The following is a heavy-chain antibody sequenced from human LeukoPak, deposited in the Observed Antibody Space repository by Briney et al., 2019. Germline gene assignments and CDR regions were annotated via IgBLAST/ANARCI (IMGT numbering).Heavy chain of an antibody. V-gene: IGHV4-39*01. CDR3: ARTGRSYGNYYYYYYMDV. D-gene: IGHD5-18*01. CDR2: IYYSGST. J-gene: IGHJ6*03. Sequence: SETLSLTCTVSGGSISSSSYYWGWIRQPPGKGLEWIGSIYYSGSTYYNPSLKSRVTISVDTSKNQFSLKLSSVTAADTAVYYCARTGRSYGNYYYYYYMDVWGKGTTVTVSS. CDR1: GGSISSSSYY.